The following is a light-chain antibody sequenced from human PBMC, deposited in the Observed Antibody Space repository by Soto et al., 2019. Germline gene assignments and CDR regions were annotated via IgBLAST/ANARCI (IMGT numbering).Light chain of an antibody. J-gene: IGKJ1*01. V-gene: IGKV3-20*01. Sequence: EIVLTQSPGTLSLSPGERATLSCRASQSVSDTYLAWYQQKPGQPPRLLIYGASNRATGIPDRFSGSGSATDFTLTVSRLEPEDFAVYYCQFGTLVWTFGQGTKVEIK. CDR1: QSVSDTY. CDR3: QFGTLVWT. CDR2: GAS.